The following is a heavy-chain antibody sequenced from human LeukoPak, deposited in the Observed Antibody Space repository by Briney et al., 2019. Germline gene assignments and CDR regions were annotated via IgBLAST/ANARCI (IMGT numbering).Heavy chain of an antibody. Sequence: ASVKVSCEASGYTFPSYFMHWVRQAPGQGLERMGIINPTGGSTTYAQKFQGRVTMTRDTSTSTVYMELSSLRSDDTAVYYCARTAARRFDYWGQGTLVTVSS. J-gene: IGHJ4*02. CDR3: ARTAARRFDY. CDR2: INPTGGST. V-gene: IGHV1-46*01. D-gene: IGHD6-6*01. CDR1: GYTFPSYF.